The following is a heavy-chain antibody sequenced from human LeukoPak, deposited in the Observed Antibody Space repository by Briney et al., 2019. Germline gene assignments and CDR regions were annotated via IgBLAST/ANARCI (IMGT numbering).Heavy chain of an antibody. V-gene: IGHV3-7*04. Sequence: GGSLRLSCAASGFTFSSYWISWVREAPGKGQQWVANIKQDGSDKYYVGSVKGRFTISRDNAKNSLNLQMSSLRAEDTAVYYCAREGLWVGPDSGKTRHPYWEIWGQGTMVTVSS. CDR2: IKQDGSDK. D-gene: IGHD2-21*01. CDR3: AREGLWVGPDSGKTRHPYWEI. J-gene: IGHJ3*02. CDR1: GFTFSSYW.